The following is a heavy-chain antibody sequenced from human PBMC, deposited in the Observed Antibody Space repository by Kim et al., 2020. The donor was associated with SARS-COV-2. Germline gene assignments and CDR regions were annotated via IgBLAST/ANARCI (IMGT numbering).Heavy chain of an antibody. CDR1: GFSFSDYD. D-gene: IGHD2-8*02. V-gene: IGHV3-23*01. CDR3: AKARTVSSSMIYYFDS. J-gene: IGHJ4*02. CDR2: ISTTGRTR. Sequence: GGSLRLSCAASGFSFSDYDMTWVRQAPGKGLEWVSSISTTGRTRDYADSVKGRFTISRDNSKRTVHLGVNSLRAEDTATYFCAKARTVSSSMIYYFDSWGRGTLVTVSS.